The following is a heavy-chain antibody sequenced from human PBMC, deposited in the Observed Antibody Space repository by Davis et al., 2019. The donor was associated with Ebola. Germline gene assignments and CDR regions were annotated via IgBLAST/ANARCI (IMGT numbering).Heavy chain of an antibody. V-gene: IGHV3-30-3*01. CDR1: GFTFSSYA. CDR3: AKDQVLSGMDV. J-gene: IGHJ6*02. D-gene: IGHD2-15*01. CDR2: ISYDGSNK. Sequence: GESLKISCAASGFTFSSYAMHWVRQAPGKGLEWVAVISYDGSNKYYADSVKGRFTISRDNSKNTLYLQMNSLRAEDTAVYYCAKDQVLSGMDVWGQGTTVTVSS.